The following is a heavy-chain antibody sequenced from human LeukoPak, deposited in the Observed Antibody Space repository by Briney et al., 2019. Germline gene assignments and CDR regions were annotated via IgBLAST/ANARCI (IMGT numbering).Heavy chain of an antibody. CDR1: GGTVSSYA. D-gene: IGHD2-21*02. Sequence: SVKVSCKASGGTVSSYAISCVHQAPGQGLQWMGRIIPIFGIANYAQKFQGRVTITADKSTSTAYMELSSLRSEDTAVYYCARSPAMSCGGDCYSGWFDPWGQGTLVTVSS. CDR3: ARSPAMSCGGDCYSGWFDP. CDR2: IIPIFGIA. V-gene: IGHV1-69*04. J-gene: IGHJ5*02.